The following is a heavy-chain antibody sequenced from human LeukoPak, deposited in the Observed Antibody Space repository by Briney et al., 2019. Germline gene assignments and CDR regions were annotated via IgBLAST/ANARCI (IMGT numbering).Heavy chain of an antibody. Sequence: GRSLRLSCAASGFTFDDYAMHWVRQAPGKGLEWVSGVSWNSGTIGYADSVKGRFTISRDNAKNFPYLQMNSLRAEDMALYYCAKNTEYSSSSGAFDIWGQGTMVTVSS. J-gene: IGHJ3*02. CDR3: AKNTEYSSSSGAFDI. D-gene: IGHD6-6*01. CDR1: GFTFDDYA. CDR2: VSWNSGTI. V-gene: IGHV3-9*03.